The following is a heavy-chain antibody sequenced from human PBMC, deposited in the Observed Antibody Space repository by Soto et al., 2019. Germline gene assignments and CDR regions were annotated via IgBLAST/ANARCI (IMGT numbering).Heavy chain of an antibody. Sequence: PGGSLRLSCAASGFTFSSYAMSWVRQAPGKGLEWVSAISGSGGSTYYADSVKGRFTISRDNSKNTLYLQMNSLRAEDTAVYYCAKDSEASSWYSYQFVRWFDPWGQGTLVTVSS. CDR1: GFTFSSYA. CDR2: ISGSGGST. J-gene: IGHJ5*02. D-gene: IGHD6-13*01. CDR3: AKDSEASSWYSYQFVRWFDP. V-gene: IGHV3-23*01.